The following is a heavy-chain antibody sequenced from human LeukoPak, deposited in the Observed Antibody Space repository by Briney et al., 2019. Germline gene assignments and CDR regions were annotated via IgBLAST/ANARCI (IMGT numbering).Heavy chain of an antibody. CDR2: IKEDGSDK. Sequence: GGSLRLSCAASGFTFSSYWMAWVRQAPGKGLEWVANIKEDGSDKNYVESMKGRYTISRDNAHNSLYLQMNRLGVEDTAVYYCARDAGYGYERFDYWGQGTQVTVSS. V-gene: IGHV3-7*01. J-gene: IGHJ4*02. CDR3: ARDAGYGYERFDY. CDR1: GFTFSSYW. D-gene: IGHD5-18*01.